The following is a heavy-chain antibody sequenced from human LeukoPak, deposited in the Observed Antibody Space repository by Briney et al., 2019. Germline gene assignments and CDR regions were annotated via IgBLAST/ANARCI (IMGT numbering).Heavy chain of an antibody. J-gene: IGHJ4*02. CDR3: ARARCTTCQVPVY. Sequence: GGTLRLSCAASGFTFSSYSMNWVRQAPGKGLEWISYISSSSTTIYYADSVKGRFTISRDNAKNSLYPQMNSLRAEDTAMYYCARARCTTCQVPVYWGQGTLVTVSS. V-gene: IGHV3-48*01. D-gene: IGHD2-2*01. CDR1: GFTFSSYS. CDR2: ISSSSTTI.